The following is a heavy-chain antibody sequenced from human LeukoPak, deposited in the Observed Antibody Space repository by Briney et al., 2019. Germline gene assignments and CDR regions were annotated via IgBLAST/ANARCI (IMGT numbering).Heavy chain of an antibody. V-gene: IGHV4-30-4*02. CDR3: ARGKAGYSGYYYGLDV. D-gene: IGHD5-12*01. CDR1: SVSINSDNYY. CDR2: IYYSGSA. J-gene: IGHJ6*02. Sequence: SETLSLTCTVSSVSINSDNYYWSWIRQPPGKGLEWIGYIYYSGSAYYNPSLKSRVTISVDTSKNQFSLKLSSVTAADTAVYHCARGKAGYSGYYYGLDVWGQGTTVSASS.